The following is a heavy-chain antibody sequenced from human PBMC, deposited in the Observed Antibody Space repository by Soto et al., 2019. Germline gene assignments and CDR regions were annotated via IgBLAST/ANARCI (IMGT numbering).Heavy chain of an antibody. D-gene: IGHD2-2*02. CDR3: ARAGYCSSTSCYRTGGMDV. CDR2: IWYDGSNK. CDR1: GFTFSSYG. J-gene: IGHJ6*02. Sequence: GGSLRLSCAASGFTFSSYGMHWVRQAPGKGLEWVAVIWYDGSNKYYADSVKGRFTISRDNSKNTLYLQMNSLRAEDTAVYYCARAGYCSSTSCYRTGGMDVWGQGTTVTVSS. V-gene: IGHV3-33*01.